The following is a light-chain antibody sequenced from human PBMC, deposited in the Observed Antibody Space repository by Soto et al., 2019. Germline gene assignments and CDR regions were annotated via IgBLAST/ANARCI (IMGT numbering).Light chain of an antibody. J-gene: IGKJ4*01. CDR1: QTVSTN. V-gene: IGKV3-20*01. Sequence: EVVITQSPATLSVSPGERATLSCRANQTVSTNLAWYQQKPGQAPRLLIYDASNRATGIPDRFSGSGSGTDFTLTISRLEPEDFALYYCQQYGSSPLTFGGGTKVDIK. CDR2: DAS. CDR3: QQYGSSPLT.